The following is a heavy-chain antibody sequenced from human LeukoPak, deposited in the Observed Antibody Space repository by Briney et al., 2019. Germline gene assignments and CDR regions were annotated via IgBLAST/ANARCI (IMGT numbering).Heavy chain of an antibody. CDR2: IYYSGST. CDR1: GGSISSYY. J-gene: IGHJ6*02. Sequence: PSETLSLTCTVSGGSISSYYWSWIRQPPGKGLEWIGYIYYSGSTNYNPSLKSRVTISVDTSKNQFFLKLSSVTAADTAVYYCARRANSRVDVWGQGTTVTVSS. V-gene: IGHV4-59*08. CDR3: ARRANSRVDV. D-gene: IGHD6-13*01.